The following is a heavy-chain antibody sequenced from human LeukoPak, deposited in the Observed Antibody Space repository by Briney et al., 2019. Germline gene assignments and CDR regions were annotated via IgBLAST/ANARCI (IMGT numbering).Heavy chain of an antibody. CDR3: AKEGPQRHTDFDS. D-gene: IGHD1-1*01. Sequence: GGSLRLSCAASGFTVSSNYMSWVRQAPGKGPEWVSAISESGSDTFYADSVEGQFTISRDNSKNNLFLQMNSLRTEDTAVYYCAKEGPQRHTDFDSWGQGTLVTVSS. V-gene: IGHV3-23*01. CDR1: GFTVSSNY. J-gene: IGHJ4*02. CDR2: ISESGSDT.